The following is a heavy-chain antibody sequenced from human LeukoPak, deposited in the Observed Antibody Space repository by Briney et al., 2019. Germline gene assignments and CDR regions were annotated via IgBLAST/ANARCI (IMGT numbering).Heavy chain of an antibody. CDR1: GFTFSSYD. Sequence: GGSLRLSCAASGFTFSSYDMHWVRQATGKGLEWVSAIGTAGDTYYPGSVKGRFTISRENAKNSLYLQMNSLRAGDTAVYYCARGLRYFDWLLSDLDYGMDVWGQGTTVTVSS. J-gene: IGHJ6*02. D-gene: IGHD3-9*01. CDR3: ARGLRYFDWLLSDLDYGMDV. V-gene: IGHV3-13*01. CDR2: IGTAGDT.